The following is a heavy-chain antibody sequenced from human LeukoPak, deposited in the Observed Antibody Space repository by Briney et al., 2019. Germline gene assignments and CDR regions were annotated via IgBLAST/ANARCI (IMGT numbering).Heavy chain of an antibody. D-gene: IGHD4-17*01. J-gene: IGHJ3*02. CDR2: ISSSTSYI. CDR1: GFTFSSYS. CDR3: ARAGDYTLDAFDI. V-gene: IGHV3-21*01. Sequence: GGSLRLSCAASGFTFSSYSMNWVRQAPGKGLEWVSSISSSTSYIYYADSVKGRFTISRDNAKNSLYLQMNSLRAEDTAVYYCARAGDYTLDAFDIRGQGTMVTVSS.